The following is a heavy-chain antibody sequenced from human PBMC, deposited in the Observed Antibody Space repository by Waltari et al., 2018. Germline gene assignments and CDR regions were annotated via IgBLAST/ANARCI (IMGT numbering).Heavy chain of an antibody. D-gene: IGHD3-10*01. CDR2: ISYDGSNK. V-gene: IGHV3-30-3*01. CDR3: ARLSSGAAADDAFDI. Sequence: QVQLVESGGGVVQPGRSLRLSCAASGFTFSSYAMHWVRQAPGKGLEWVAVISYDGSNKYYADSVKGRFTISRDNSKNTRYLQMNSLRAEDTAVYYCARLSSGAAADDAFDIWGQGTMVTVSS. CDR1: GFTFSSYA. J-gene: IGHJ3*02.